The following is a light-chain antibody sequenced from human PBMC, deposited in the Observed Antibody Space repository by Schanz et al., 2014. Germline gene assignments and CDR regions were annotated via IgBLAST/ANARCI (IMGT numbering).Light chain of an antibody. J-gene: IGLJ2*01. V-gene: IGLV2-11*01. CDR1: SSDVGGYNS. CDR2: DVT. Sequence: QSALTQPRSVSGSPGQSVTISCTGSSSDVGGYNSVSWHQQHPGKAPKVMIYDVTKRPSGVPDRFSGSKSGNTASLTISGLQAEDEADYYCSSYTSSRTSDVVFGGGTKLTVL. CDR3: SSYTSSRTSDVV.